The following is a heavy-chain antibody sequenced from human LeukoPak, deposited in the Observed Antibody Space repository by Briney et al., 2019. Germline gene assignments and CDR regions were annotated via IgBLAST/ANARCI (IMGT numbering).Heavy chain of an antibody. J-gene: IGHJ4*02. CDR2: MSLDGSSI. CDR1: GFAFNTQA. V-gene: IGHV3-30*15. CDR3: ARDRGKLRYFDL. D-gene: IGHD3-9*01. Sequence: PGGSLRLSCLASGFAFNTQAMHWVRQAPGKGLEWLAVMSLDGSSIYYADSVKGRFTFSRDNSKNTLYLQMSSLRVEDTAVYYCARDRGKLRYFDLWGQGTLLTVSS.